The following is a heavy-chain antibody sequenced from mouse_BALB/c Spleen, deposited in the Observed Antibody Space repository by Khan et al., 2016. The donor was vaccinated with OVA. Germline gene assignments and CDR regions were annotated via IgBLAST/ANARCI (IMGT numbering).Heavy chain of an antibody. V-gene: IGHV3-2*02. Sequence: EVQLLETGPGLVKPSQSLALTCTVSGSSIPSDYAWNWIRQFPGSKLEWMGYIRNSGNTSYNPSLKSRITITRDTSKNQFFLQLNSVTTEDTATYSCARDGNWYFDVWGAGTTVTVSS. CDR1: GSSIPSDYA. D-gene: IGHD2-1*01. J-gene: IGHJ1*01. CDR3: ARDGNWYFDV. CDR2: IRNSGNT.